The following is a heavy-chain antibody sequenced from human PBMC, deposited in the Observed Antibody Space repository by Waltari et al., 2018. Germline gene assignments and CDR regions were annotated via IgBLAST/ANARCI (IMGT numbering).Heavy chain of an antibody. Sequence: EVQLVESGGGLIKPGGSLRLSCAASGLTVSSIYLSWVRQAPGKHLEWVSVIWSYGTTYYADSVKGRFTISRDKSKNTLYLQMNSLRAEDTAVYYCAREQLVDAFDIWGQGTMVTVSS. V-gene: IGHV3-53*01. CDR2: IWSYGTT. CDR3: AREQLVDAFDI. CDR1: GLTVSSIY. D-gene: IGHD6-6*01. J-gene: IGHJ3*02.